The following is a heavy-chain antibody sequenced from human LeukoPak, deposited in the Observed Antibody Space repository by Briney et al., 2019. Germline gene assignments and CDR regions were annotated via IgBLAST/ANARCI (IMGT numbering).Heavy chain of an antibody. CDR1: GFTFYDNG. Sequence: GGSLRLSCAASGFTFYDNGISWVVQAPGNGREWLSGINWNGGSKVYAESVRGGFTIARDNAKTSLYLQMNSLRAEDTALYYCARVQGADYDFWSGDKTIDYWGQGTLVTVSS. CDR2: INWNGGSK. J-gene: IGHJ4*02. D-gene: IGHD3-3*01. V-gene: IGHV3-20*04. CDR3: ARVQGADYDFWSGDKTIDY.